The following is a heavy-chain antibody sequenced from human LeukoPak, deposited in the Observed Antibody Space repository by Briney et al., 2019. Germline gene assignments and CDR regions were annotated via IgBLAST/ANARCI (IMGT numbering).Heavy chain of an antibody. J-gene: IGHJ5*02. CDR2: INQDGTEK. V-gene: IGHV3-7*01. CDR3: ARYGGTDWYDP. CDR1: GFSIYRNW. Sequence: GGSLRLSCVASGFSIYRNWMSWVRQAPGKGLEWVANINQDGTEKTYVDSVKGRFTISRDNAKNSMYLQMTSLRVEDTAVDYCARYGGTDWYDPGGQGTLVTVSS. D-gene: IGHD3-16*01.